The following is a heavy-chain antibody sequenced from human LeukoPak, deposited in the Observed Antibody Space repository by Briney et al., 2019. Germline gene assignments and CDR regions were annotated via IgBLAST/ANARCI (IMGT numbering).Heavy chain of an antibody. CDR2: IRYDGSNK. CDR3: AKGLFGEFFFDY. V-gene: IGHV3-30*02. Sequence: GGSLRLSCAASGFTFSSYGMHWVRQAPGKGLEWVAFIRYDGSNKYYADSVKGRFTISRDNSKNTLYLKMNSLRAEDTAVYYCAKGLFGEFFFDYWGQGTLVTVSS. D-gene: IGHD3-10*01. CDR1: GFTFSSYG. J-gene: IGHJ4*02.